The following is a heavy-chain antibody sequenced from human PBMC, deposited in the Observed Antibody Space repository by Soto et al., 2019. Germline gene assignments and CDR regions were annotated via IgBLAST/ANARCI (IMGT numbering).Heavy chain of an antibody. CDR3: AKDPEGYSSSWYRGHFDY. CDR1: GFTFSSYA. V-gene: IGHV3-23*01. D-gene: IGHD6-13*01. J-gene: IGHJ4*02. CDR2: ISGSGGST. Sequence: GGSLRLSCAASGFTFSSYAMSWVRQAPGKGLEWVSAISGSGGSTYYADSVKGRFTISRDNSKNTLYLQMNSLRAEDTAVYYCAKDPEGYSSSWYRGHFDYWGQGTLVTVS.